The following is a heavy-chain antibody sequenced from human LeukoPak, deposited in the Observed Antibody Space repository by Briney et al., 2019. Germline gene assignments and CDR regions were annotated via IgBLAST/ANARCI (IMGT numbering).Heavy chain of an antibody. J-gene: IGHJ6*03. CDR3: ARVVGGASGRYYYYYMDV. D-gene: IGHD3-16*01. CDR1: GVSISSSNSY. Sequence: NSSETLSLTCTVSGVSISSSNSYWGWIRQPPGKGLEWIGYIYYSGNTNYNPSLKSRVTISVDTSKNQFSLNLSSVTAADTAVYYCARVVGGASGRYYYYYMDVWGKGTTVTVSS. V-gene: IGHV4-61*05. CDR2: IYYSGNT.